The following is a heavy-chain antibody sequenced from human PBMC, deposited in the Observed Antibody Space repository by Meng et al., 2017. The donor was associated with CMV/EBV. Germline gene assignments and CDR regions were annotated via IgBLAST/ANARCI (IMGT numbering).Heavy chain of an antibody. Sequence: GGSLRLSCKGSGYSFTSYWIGWVRQMPGKGLEWMGIIYPGGSDTRYSPSFQGQVTISADKSISTAYLQWSSLKASDTAMYYCASSSSYRRYYGMDVWGQGTTVTVSS. D-gene: IGHD6-6*01. CDR2: IYPGGSDT. J-gene: IGHJ6*02. CDR1: GYSFTSYW. V-gene: IGHV5-51*01. CDR3: ASSSSYRRYYGMDV.